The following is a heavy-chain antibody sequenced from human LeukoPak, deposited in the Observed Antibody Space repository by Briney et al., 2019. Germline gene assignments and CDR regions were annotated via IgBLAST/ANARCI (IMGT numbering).Heavy chain of an antibody. CDR3: ARRNYGDPQDY. D-gene: IGHD4-17*01. V-gene: IGHV3-11*04. CDR1: GFTFSDYY. J-gene: IGHJ4*02. Sequence: GGSLRLSCAASGFTFSDYYMSWIRQAPGKGLERVSYISSSGSTIYYADSVKGRFTISTANAKNSLYLQMNSLRAEDTAVYYCARRNYGDPQDYWGQGTLVTVSS. CDR2: ISSSGSTI.